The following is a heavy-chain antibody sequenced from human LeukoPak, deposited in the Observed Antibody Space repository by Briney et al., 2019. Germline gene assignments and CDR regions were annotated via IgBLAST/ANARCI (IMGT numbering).Heavy chain of an antibody. V-gene: IGHV4-34*01. CDR1: GGSFSGYY. CDR2: INHSGST. CDR3: ARVSGYSSSWWFDP. Sequence: SETLSLTCAVYGGSFSGYYWSWIRQPPGKGLEWIGEINHSGSTNYNPSLKSRVTISVDKSKNQFSLKLSSVTAADTAVYYCARVSGYSSSWWFDPWGQGTLVTVSS. D-gene: IGHD6-13*01. J-gene: IGHJ5*02.